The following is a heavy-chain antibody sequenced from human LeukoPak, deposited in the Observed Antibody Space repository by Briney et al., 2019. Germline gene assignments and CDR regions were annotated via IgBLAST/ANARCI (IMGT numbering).Heavy chain of an antibody. V-gene: IGHV3-7*03. Sequence: PGGSLRLSCVASGFTFGKYWMSWVRQAPGKGLEWVANIKLDGSEKNYVDSVKGRFTISRDNTKNSLYLQMNSLRAEDTAVFYCARARRYLGSWFDPWGQGTLVTVSS. CDR3: ARARRYLGSWFDP. CDR1: GFTFGKYW. D-gene: IGHD1-26*01. CDR2: IKLDGSEK. J-gene: IGHJ5*02.